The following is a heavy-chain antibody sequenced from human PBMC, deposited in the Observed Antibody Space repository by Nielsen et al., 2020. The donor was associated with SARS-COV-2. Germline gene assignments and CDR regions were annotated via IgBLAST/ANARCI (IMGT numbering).Heavy chain of an antibody. Sequence: GESLKISCAASGFTFSDFYMSWIRQAPGKGLEWLSYISSSGSTIYYADSVKGRFTISRDNAENSLYLQLSSLRAEDTAVYYCARRYNFADYWGRGTLVTVSS. V-gene: IGHV3-11*01. CDR2: ISSSGSTI. J-gene: IGHJ4*02. CDR1: GFTFSDFY. D-gene: IGHD1-1*01. CDR3: ARRYNFADY.